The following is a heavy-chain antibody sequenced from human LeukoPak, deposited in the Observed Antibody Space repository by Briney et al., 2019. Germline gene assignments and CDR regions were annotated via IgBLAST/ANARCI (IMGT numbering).Heavy chain of an antibody. J-gene: IGHJ5*02. CDR3: ARDLHVRGIITNTNWFDP. CDR1: GFAFSSYS. CDR2: ISSSSGPK. Sequence: GGSLRLSCAASGFAFSSYSMNWVRQAPGKGLEWVSSISSSSGPKYYSDSLKGRFTISRDNAKDLLYLQMNSLRAEDTAVYYCARDLHVRGIITNTNWFDPWGQGTLVTVSS. V-gene: IGHV3-21*01. D-gene: IGHD3-10*02.